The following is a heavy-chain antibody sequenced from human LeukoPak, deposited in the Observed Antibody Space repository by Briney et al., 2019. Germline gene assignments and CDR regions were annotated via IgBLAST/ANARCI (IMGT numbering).Heavy chain of an antibody. CDR2: IHYTGST. V-gene: IGHV4-59*01. D-gene: IGHD3-10*01. CDR1: GVSISSYS. CDR3: ARVGGPGSWYFDL. J-gene: IGHJ2*01. Sequence: SETLSLTCTVSGVSISSYSWSWIRQPPGKGLEWIGYIHYTGSTDYIPSLKSRVAISVDTSESQFSLKLSSVTAADTAVYYCARVGGPGSWYFDLWGRGTLVTVSS.